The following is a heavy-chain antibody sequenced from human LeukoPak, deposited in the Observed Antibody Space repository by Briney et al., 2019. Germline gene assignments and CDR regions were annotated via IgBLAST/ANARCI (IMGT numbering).Heavy chain of an antibody. V-gene: IGHV4-34*01. D-gene: IGHD2-2*02. CDR1: GGSFSGYY. Sequence: SETLSLTCAVYGGSFSGYYWSWIRQPPGKGLEWIGEINHSGSTNYNPSLKSRVTISVDTSKNQFSLKLSSVTAADTAVYYCARGRGYCSSTSCHSWKHWGQGTLVTVSS. J-gene: IGHJ1*01. CDR2: INHSGST. CDR3: ARGRGYCSSTSCHSWKH.